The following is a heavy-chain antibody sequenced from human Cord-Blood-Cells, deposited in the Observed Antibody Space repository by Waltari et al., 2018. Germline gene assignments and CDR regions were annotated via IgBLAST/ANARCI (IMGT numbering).Heavy chain of an antibody. Sequence: QVQLQESGPGLVKPSETLSLTCTVSGGSISSYYWSWIRQPPGKGLEWIGYINYIGSTNYIPSLKRRVTISVDTSKNQCSLKLSSVTAADTAVYYCARGGGGYDSVGLDYWGQGTLVTVSS. V-gene: IGHV4-59*01. CDR3: ARGGGGYDSVGLDY. CDR1: GGSISSYY. D-gene: IGHD5-12*01. CDR2: INYIGST. J-gene: IGHJ4*02.